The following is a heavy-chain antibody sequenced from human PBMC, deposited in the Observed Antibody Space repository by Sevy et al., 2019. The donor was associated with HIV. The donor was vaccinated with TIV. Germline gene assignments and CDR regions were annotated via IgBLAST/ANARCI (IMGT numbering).Heavy chain of an antibody. D-gene: IGHD2-15*01. CDR1: GFTFSDYA. V-gene: IGHV3-30-3*01. J-gene: IGHJ5*02. Sequence: GGSLRLSCAGSGFTFSDYAMHWVRQAPGEGLEWVAVISYDGSETYYADSVKGRFTISRDNSEDTLDLQMNGLRVEDTAVYYCVREGAPYRNVRYCSGNNCYYNWFDPWGQGTQVTVSS. CDR2: ISYDGSET. CDR3: VREGAPYRNVRYCSGNNCYYNWFDP.